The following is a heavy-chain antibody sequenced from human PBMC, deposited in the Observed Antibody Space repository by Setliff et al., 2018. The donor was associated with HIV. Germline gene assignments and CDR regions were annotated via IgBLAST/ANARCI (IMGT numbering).Heavy chain of an antibody. D-gene: IGHD2-2*01. CDR2: ISYSGST. CDR1: GGSISSHY. V-gene: IGHV4-59*11. J-gene: IGHJ4*01. CDR3: DRGVTSPFATGI. Sequence: SETLSLTCTVSGGSISSHYWSWVRQSPGKGLEWIGSISYSGSTNHNPSLKNRVTISVDTSKNQFALRLSSVTSADTAVYYCDRGVTSPFATGIWGHGTLVTVSS.